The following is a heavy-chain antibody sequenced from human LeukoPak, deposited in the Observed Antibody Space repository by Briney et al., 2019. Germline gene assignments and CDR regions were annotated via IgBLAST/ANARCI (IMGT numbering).Heavy chain of an antibody. CDR2: IRSKANSYAT. CDR1: GFTFSGSA. D-gene: IGHD1-26*01. V-gene: IGHV3-73*01. CDR3: TPLGIVGATITSGGYYYMDV. J-gene: IGHJ6*03. Sequence: QTGGSLRLSCAASGFTFSGSAMHWVRQASGKGLEWVGRIRSKANSYATEYAASVKGRFTISRDDSKNTAYLQMNSLKTEDTAVYYCTPLGIVGATITSGGYYYMDVWGKGTTVTISS.